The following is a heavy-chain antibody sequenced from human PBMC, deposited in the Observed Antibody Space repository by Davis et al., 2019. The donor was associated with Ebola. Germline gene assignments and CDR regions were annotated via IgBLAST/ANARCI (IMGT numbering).Heavy chain of an antibody. D-gene: IGHD5-18*01. J-gene: IGHJ4*02. CDR3: ARVIRRTAMVTLFDY. Sequence: ASVKVSCKASGYTFTGYYMHWVRQAPGQGLEWMGWINPNSGGTNYAQKFQGRATMTRDTSISTAYMELSRLRSDDTAVYYCARVIRRTAMVTLFDYWGQGTLVTVSS. CDR1: GYTFTGYY. CDR2: INPNSGGT. V-gene: IGHV1-2*02.